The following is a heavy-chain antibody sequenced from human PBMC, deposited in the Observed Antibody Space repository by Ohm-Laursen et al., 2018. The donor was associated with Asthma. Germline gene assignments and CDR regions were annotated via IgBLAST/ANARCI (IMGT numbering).Heavy chain of an antibody. D-gene: IGHD6-13*01. Sequence: SLRLSCSASGFTFSSYAMHWVRQAPGKGLEWVAVISYDGSNKYYADSVKGRFTISRDNSKTTLHLQMNSLRAEDTAVYYCAREYPAAAGYYYGMDVWGQGTTVTVSS. CDR1: GFTFSSYA. CDR2: ISYDGSNK. J-gene: IGHJ6*02. CDR3: AREYPAAAGYYYGMDV. V-gene: IGHV3-30-3*01.